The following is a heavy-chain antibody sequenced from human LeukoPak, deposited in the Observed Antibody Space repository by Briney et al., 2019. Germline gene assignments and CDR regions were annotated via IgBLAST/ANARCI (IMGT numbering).Heavy chain of an antibody. D-gene: IGHD2-2*01. CDR1: GFTFSSYS. V-gene: IGHV3-21*01. CDR3: ARLYQSSRFDP. CDR2: ISSSSSYI. Sequence: GGSLRLSCAASGFTFSSYSMNWVRQAPGKGLEWVSSISSSSSYIYYADPVKGRFTISRDNAKNSLYLQMNSLRAEDTAVYYCARLYQSSRFDPWGQGTLVTVSS. J-gene: IGHJ5*02.